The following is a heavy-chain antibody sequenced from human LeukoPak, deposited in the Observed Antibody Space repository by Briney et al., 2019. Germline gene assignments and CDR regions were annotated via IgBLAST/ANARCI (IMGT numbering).Heavy chain of an antibody. V-gene: IGHV3-23*01. Sequence: GGSLRLSCAASGFTFSSYAMSWVRQAPGKGLEWVSAISGTGGSTYYADSVKGRSTISIDNSRNTLYLQMNSLRAEDTAVYYCAKGGSRGYSGYGYDYYGMDVWGQGTTVTVSS. J-gene: IGHJ6*02. CDR1: GFTFSSYA. CDR3: AKGGSRGYSGYGYDYYGMDV. CDR2: ISGTGGST. D-gene: IGHD5-12*01.